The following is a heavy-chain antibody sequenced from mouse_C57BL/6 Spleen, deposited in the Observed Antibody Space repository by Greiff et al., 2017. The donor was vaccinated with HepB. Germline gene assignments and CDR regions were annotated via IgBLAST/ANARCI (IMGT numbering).Heavy chain of an antibody. V-gene: IGHV14-4*01. J-gene: IGHJ3*01. D-gene: IGHD3-2*02. Sequence: EVQLQQSGAELVRPGASVKLSCTASGFNIKDDYMHWVKQRPEQGLEWIGWIDPENGDTEYASKVQGKATITADTSSNTAYLQLSSLTSEDTAVYYCTTAQATRFAYWGQGTLVTVSA. CDR1: GFNIKDDY. CDR2: IDPENGDT. CDR3: TTAQATRFAY.